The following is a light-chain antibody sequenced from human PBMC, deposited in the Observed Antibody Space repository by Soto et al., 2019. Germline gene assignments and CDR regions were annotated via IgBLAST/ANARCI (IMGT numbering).Light chain of an antibody. Sequence: EIVLTQSPGTQSLSPGERASLSCKASQSVSSSYLAWYQQKPGQAPRLLIYGASSRATGITDRFSGSGSGTDFTLTLSRLEPEDFAVYYCQQYGSSPRKFGQGTKVEIK. CDR3: QQYGSSPRK. J-gene: IGKJ1*01. V-gene: IGKV3-20*01. CDR1: QSVSSSY. CDR2: GAS.